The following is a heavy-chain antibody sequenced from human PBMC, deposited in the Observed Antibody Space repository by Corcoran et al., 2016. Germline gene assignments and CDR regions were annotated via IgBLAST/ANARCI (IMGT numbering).Heavy chain of an antibody. D-gene: IGHD3-22*01. CDR1: GYTFTGYY. CDR2: INPNSGGT. J-gene: IGHJ4*02. Sequence: QVQLVQSGAEVKKPGASVKVSCKASGYTFTGYYMHWVRQAPGQGLEWMGCINPNSGGTNYAQKFQGGVTMTRDTSISTAYMELSRLRSDDTAVYYCATHYYDSSGYYVDYWGQGTLVTVSS. V-gene: IGHV1-2*02. CDR3: ATHYYDSSGYYVDY.